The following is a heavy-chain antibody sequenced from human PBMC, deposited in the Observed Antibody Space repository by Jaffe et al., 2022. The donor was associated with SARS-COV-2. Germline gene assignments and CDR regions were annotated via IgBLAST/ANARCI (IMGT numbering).Heavy chain of an antibody. CDR2: IGTAGDT. Sequence: EVQLVESGGGLVQPGGSLRLSCAASGFTFSSYDMHWVRQATGKGLEWVSAIGTAGDTYYPGSVKGRFTISRENAKNSLYLQMNSLRAGDTAVYYCARGAKDYGGNFDYYYGMDVWGQGTTVTVSS. D-gene: IGHD4-17*01. CDR3: ARGAKDYGGNFDYYYGMDV. CDR1: GFTFSSYD. J-gene: IGHJ6*02. V-gene: IGHV3-13*01.